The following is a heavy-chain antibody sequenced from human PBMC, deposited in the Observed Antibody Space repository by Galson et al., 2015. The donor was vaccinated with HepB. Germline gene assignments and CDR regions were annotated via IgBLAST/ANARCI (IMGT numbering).Heavy chain of an antibody. CDR1: GFTFSDYH. CDR2: ISSSGRTI. CDR3: ARVSKRDTYFYGSGSYSYFDY. V-gene: IGHV3-11*01. D-gene: IGHD3-10*01. Sequence: SLRLSCAASGFTFSDYHMSWIRQAPGKGLEWVSYISSSGRTIYYVDSVKGRFTISRDNAKNSLFLQMNSLRAEDTAVYYCARVSKRDTYFYGSGSYSYFDYWGQGTLVTVSS. J-gene: IGHJ4*02.